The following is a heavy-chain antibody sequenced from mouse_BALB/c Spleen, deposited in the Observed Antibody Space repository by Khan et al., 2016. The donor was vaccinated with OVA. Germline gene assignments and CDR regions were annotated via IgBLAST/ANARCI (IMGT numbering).Heavy chain of an antibody. Sequence: EVQLQESGPGLVKPPQSLSLTCTVTGYSITSGYAWNWIRQFPGNKLEWMGYISYSGGTSYNPSLKSRISITRDTSKNQFFLQLNSVTTEDTATYYLARGNYYGYYFDYWSQGTTLTVSS. V-gene: IGHV3-2*02. J-gene: IGHJ2*01. CDR3: ARGNYYGYYFDY. CDR2: ISYSGGT. CDR1: GYSITSGYA. D-gene: IGHD1-1*01.